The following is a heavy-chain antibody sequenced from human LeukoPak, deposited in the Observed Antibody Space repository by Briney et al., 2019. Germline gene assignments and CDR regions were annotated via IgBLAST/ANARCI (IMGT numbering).Heavy chain of an antibody. CDR1: GFTFSSYA. CDR2: ISGSGGST. CDR3: AKGGFGSSAFDI. Sequence: GETLRLSCAASGFTFSSYAMSWVRQAPGKGLEWVSAISGSGGSTYYADSVKGRFTISRDNSKNTLYLQMNSLRAEDTAVYYCAKGGFGSSAFDIWGQGTMVTVSS. V-gene: IGHV3-23*01. J-gene: IGHJ3*02. D-gene: IGHD2-2*01.